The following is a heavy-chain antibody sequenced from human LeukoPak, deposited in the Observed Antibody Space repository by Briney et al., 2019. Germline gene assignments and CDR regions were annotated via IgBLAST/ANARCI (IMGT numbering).Heavy chain of an antibody. D-gene: IGHD2-21*02. CDR2: VIPILGIP. CDR3: ATEAIVVVTARDYWYFDL. CDR1: GGTFSSYA. Sequence: SVKVSCKASGGTFSSYAISWVRQAPGQGLEWMGRVIPILGIPNYAQKFQGRVTITADKSTTTAYMELSSLRSEDTAVYYCATEAIVVVTARDYWYFDLWGRGTLVTVSS. V-gene: IGHV1-69*04. J-gene: IGHJ2*01.